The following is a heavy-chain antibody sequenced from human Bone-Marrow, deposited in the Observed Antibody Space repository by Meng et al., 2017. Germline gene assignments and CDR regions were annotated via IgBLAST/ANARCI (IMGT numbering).Heavy chain of an antibody. J-gene: IGHJ4*02. Sequence: ASVKVSCKASGYTFTGYYLHWVRQAPGQGLEWMGWINPNSGDTNYAQHFQGRVTMTRDTSISTAYMELSSLRSEDTAVYYCAADPSFWSGYSVLGYWGQGTLVTVSS. V-gene: IGHV1-2*02. CDR3: AADPSFWSGYSVLGY. D-gene: IGHD3-3*01. CDR2: INPNSGDT. CDR1: GYTFTGYY.